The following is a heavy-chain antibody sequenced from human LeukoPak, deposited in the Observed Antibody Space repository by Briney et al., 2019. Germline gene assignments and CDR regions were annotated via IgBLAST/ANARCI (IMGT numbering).Heavy chain of an antibody. CDR2: ISSSSSYT. CDR3: ARGGGLILRYFDWLFAYYFDY. J-gene: IGHJ4*02. Sequence: GGSLRLSRAASGFTFSDYYMSWIRQAPGKGLEWVSYISSSSSYTNYADSVKGRFTISRDNAKNSLYLQMNSLRAEDTAVYYCARGGGLILRYFDWLFAYYFDYWGQGTLVTVSS. V-gene: IGHV3-11*06. D-gene: IGHD3-9*01. CDR1: GFTFSDYY.